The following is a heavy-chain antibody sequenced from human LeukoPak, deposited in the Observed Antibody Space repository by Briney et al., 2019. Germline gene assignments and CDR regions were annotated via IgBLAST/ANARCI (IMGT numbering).Heavy chain of an antibody. CDR1: GYSVTELS. J-gene: IGHJ4*02. CDR2: VDPEEDGT. D-gene: IGHD5-18*01. V-gene: IGHV1-24*01. CDR3: ATDPLSYAYVVY. Sequence: ASVKVSCKVSGYSVTELSIHWVRQAPGKGLEWVGGVDPEEDGTLYAQKFQGRVTVTEDTSTDTAYMELTSLRSEDTAIYYCATDPLSYAYVVYWGQGTLVTVSS.